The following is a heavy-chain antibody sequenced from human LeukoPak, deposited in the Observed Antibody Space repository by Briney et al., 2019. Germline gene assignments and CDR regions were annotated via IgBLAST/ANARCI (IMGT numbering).Heavy chain of an antibody. CDR1: GDSVSSTSTA. CDR3: ARDIAPADKEGWFDP. CDR2: TYYRSKWYN. V-gene: IGHV6-1*01. Sequence: SQTLSLTCAISGDSVSSTSTAWNWLGQSPSRGPDWLGRTYYRSKWYNDYAVSMKSRITINPDTSKNHFSLQLNSVTPEDTAVYYCARDIAPADKEGWFDPWGQGTLVTVSS. J-gene: IGHJ5*02. D-gene: IGHD6-13*01.